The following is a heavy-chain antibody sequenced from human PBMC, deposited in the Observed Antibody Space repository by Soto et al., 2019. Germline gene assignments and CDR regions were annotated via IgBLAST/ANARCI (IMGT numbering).Heavy chain of an antibody. D-gene: IGHD2-15*01. CDR2: ISGSGGST. J-gene: IGHJ6*02. Sequence: GGSLRLSCAASGFTFSSYAMSWVRQAPGKGLEWVSAISGSGGSTYYADSVKGRFTISRDNSKNTLYLQMNSLRAEDTAVYYCAKPMAYCSGGSCYSGSPYFRYYYYGMDVWGQGTTVTVSS. CDR3: AKPMAYCSGGSCYSGSPYFRYYYYGMDV. V-gene: IGHV3-23*01. CDR1: GFTFSSYA.